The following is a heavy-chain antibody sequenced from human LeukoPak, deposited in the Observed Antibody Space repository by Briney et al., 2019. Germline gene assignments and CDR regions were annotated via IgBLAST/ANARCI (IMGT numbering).Heavy chain of an antibody. CDR3: ARVGSGYYDIQDY. V-gene: IGHV1-69*04. Sequence: ASVKVSCKASGGTFSSYAISWVRQAPGQGLEWMGRIIPILGIANYAQKFQGRATITADKSTSTAYMELSSLRSEDTAVYYCARVGSGYYDIQDYWGQGTLVTVSS. CDR2: IIPILGIA. D-gene: IGHD3-3*01. CDR1: GGTFSSYA. J-gene: IGHJ4*02.